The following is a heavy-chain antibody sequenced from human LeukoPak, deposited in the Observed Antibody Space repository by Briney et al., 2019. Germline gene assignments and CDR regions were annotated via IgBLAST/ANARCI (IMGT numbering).Heavy chain of an antibody. CDR2: IYYSGST. D-gene: IGHD5-12*01. Sequence: PSESLSLTCTVSGGSISSYYWSWIRQPPGKGLAWIGYIYYSGSTNYNPSLKSRVTISVDTSKNQFSMKLSSVTAADTAVYYCARGRGLRFPFDYWGQGTLVTVSS. V-gene: IGHV4-59*01. J-gene: IGHJ4*02. CDR1: GGSISSYY. CDR3: ARGRGLRFPFDY.